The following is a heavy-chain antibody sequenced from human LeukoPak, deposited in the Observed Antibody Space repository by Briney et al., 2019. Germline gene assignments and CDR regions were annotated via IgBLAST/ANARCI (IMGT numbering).Heavy chain of an antibody. CDR1: GFTFSGSA. V-gene: IGHV3-73*01. J-gene: IGHJ3*02. D-gene: IGHD2-15*01. CDR3: TRGYCSGGSCHSYNWNDWDAFDI. Sequence: GGSLRLSCAASGFTFSGSAMHWVRQASGKGLEWVGRIRSKANSYATAYAASVKGRFTISRDDSKNTAYLQMNSLKTEDTAVYYCTRGYCSGGSCHSYNWNDWDAFDIWGQGTMVTVSS. CDR2: IRSKANSYAT.